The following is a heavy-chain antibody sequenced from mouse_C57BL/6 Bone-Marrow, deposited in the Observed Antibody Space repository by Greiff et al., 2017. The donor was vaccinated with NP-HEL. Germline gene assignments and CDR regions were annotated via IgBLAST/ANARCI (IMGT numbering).Heavy chain of an antibody. D-gene: IGHD1-1*01. CDR2: IYPGDGDT. CDR3: ARSGYYYGRFAY. Sequence: VQLQQSGPELVKPGASVKISCKASGYALSSSWMNWVKQRPGKGLEWIGRIYPGDGDTNYNGKFKGKATLTADKSSSTAYMQLSSLTSEDSAVYFCARSGYYYGRFAYWGQGTLVTVSA. CDR1: GYALSSSW. V-gene: IGHV1-82*01. J-gene: IGHJ3*01.